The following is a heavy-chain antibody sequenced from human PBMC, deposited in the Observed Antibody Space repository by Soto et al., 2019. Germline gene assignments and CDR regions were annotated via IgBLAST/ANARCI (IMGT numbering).Heavy chain of an antibody. CDR2: MIPILGIA. Sequence: QVQLVQSGAEVKKPGSSVKVSCKASGGTFSSYTISWVRQAPGQGLEWMGRMIPILGIANYAQKFQGRVTITGDKATSPAYMELSSLRSEDTAVYYCARDPSAGDSAGYWGQGTLVTVSS. D-gene: IGHD2-21*01. CDR3: ARDPSAGDSAGY. V-gene: IGHV1-69*08. CDR1: GGTFSSYT. J-gene: IGHJ4*02.